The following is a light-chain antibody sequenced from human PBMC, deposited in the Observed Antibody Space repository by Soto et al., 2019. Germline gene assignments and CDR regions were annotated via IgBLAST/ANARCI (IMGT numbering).Light chain of an antibody. J-gene: IGLJ2*01. CDR1: SSNIGSNY. Sequence: QSVLTQPPSASGTPGQRVTNSCSGSSSNIGSNYVYWYQQLPGTAPKLLIYRNNQRPSGVPDRFSGSKSGTSASLAISGLRSEGEADYYCAAWDDSLSGRGVFGGGAKVTVL. CDR2: RNN. CDR3: AAWDDSLSGRGV. V-gene: IGLV1-47*01.